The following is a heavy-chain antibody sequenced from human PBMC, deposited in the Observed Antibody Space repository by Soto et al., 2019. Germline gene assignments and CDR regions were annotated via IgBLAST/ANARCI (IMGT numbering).Heavy chain of an antibody. J-gene: IGHJ4*02. CDR2: MNPNSGNT. Sequence: DSVKVSCKASGYTFTSYDINWVRQATGQGLEWMGWMNPNSGNTVYAQKFQGRVTMTRNTSISTAYMELSSLRSEDTAVFYCARQHGVYALDYFGKGTLVTVSS. CDR3: ARQHGVYALDY. V-gene: IGHV1-8*01. CDR1: GYTFTSYD. D-gene: IGHD4-17*01.